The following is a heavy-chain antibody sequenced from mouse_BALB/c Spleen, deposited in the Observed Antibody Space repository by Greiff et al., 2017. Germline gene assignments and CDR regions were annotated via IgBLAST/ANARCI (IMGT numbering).Heavy chain of an antibody. CDR1: GFSLTSYG. D-gene: IGHD1-1*01. CDR2: IWSGGST. V-gene: IGHV2-2*02. J-gene: IGHJ3*01. Sequence: VQRVESGPGLVQPSQSLSITCTVSGFSLTSYGVHWVRQSPGKGLEWLGVIWSGGSTDYNAAFISRLSISKDNSKSQVFFKMNSLQANDTAIYYCATGYYGSSYLFAYWGQGTLVTVSA. CDR3: ATGYYGSSYLFAY.